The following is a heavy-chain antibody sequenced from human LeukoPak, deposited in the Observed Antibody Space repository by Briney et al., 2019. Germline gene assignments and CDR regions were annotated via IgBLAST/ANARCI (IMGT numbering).Heavy chain of an antibody. CDR3: ASHVWGSHPIDY. V-gene: IGHV4-59*01. Sequence: PSETLSLTCTVSGGSISSYYWSWIRQPPGKGLEWIGYIYYGGSTNYNPSLKSRVTISVDTSKNQFSLKLSSVTAADTAVYYCASHVWGSHPIDYWGQGTLVTVSS. J-gene: IGHJ4*02. D-gene: IGHD3-16*01. CDR1: GGSISSYY. CDR2: IYYGGST.